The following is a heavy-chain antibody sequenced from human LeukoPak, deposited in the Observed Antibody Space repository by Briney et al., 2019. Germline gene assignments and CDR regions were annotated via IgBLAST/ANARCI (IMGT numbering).Heavy chain of an antibody. CDR1: GGSISSYY. V-gene: IGHV4-59*01. CDR2: IYYSGST. Sequence: SETLSLTCTVSGGSISSYYWSWIRQPPGKGLEWIGYIYYSGSTNYNPSLKSRVTISVDTSKNQFSLKLSSVTAADTAVYCCAREDYYGSGNNYWGQGTLVTVSS. CDR3: AREDYYGSGNNY. D-gene: IGHD3-10*01. J-gene: IGHJ4*02.